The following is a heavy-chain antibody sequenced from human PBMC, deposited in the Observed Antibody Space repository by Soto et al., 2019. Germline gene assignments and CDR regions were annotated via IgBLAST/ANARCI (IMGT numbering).Heavy chain of an antibody. D-gene: IGHD3-3*01. V-gene: IGHV4-30-4*01. CDR2: IYYNGDT. Sequence: PSETLSLTCSVSGVSINRGDYYWSWIRQSPGRGLEWIGSIYYNGDTNYNPSLGSRVTMSVDTSKNQFFLDIQSVVAADTAVYFCAREGGDFVQVPYYWGQGTLVTVSS. CDR1: GVSINRGDYY. J-gene: IGHJ4*02. CDR3: AREGGDFVQVPYY.